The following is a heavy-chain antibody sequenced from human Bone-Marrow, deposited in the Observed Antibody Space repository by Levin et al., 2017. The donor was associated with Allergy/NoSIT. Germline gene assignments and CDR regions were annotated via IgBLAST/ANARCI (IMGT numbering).Heavy chain of an antibody. Sequence: PGGSLRLSCEASGFIVSSFWMSWVRQAPGKGLEWVANVNQDGSQAYYADSVKGRFTISRDNAKNSLYLQLDYLGADDTAFYYCARDTTVGGEAWGQGTLVSVAA. CDR1: GFIVSSFW. D-gene: IGHD4-11*01. CDR2: VNQDGSQA. CDR3: ARDTTVGGEA. V-gene: IGHV3-7*03. J-gene: IGHJ5*02.